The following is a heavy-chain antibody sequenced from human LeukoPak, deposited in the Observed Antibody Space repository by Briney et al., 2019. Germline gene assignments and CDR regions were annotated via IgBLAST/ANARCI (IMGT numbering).Heavy chain of an antibody. CDR1: GGTFSSYA. CDR2: INPNSGGT. D-gene: IGHD3-22*01. Sequence: ASVKVSCKASGGTFSSYAISWVRQAPGQGLEWMGWINPNSGGTNYAQKFQGRVTMTRDTSISTAYMELSRLRSDDTAVYYCARAVIPHYFDYWGQGTLVTVSS. V-gene: IGHV1-2*02. J-gene: IGHJ4*02. CDR3: ARAVIPHYFDY.